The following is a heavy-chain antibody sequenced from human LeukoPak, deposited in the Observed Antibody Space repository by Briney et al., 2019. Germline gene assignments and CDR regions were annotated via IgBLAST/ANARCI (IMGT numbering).Heavy chain of an antibody. V-gene: IGHV3-48*04. CDR2: ISEAI. CDR1: GFVFSRDN. D-gene: IGHD3-16*01. J-gene: IGHJ4*02. CDR3: VREVGRPKTFYFDS. Sequence: PGGSLRLSCIASGFVFSRDNMNWVRRAPGKGLEWVAHISEAIYYSDSVQGRFTISRYNAKNSLYLQMSNLRAEDTAMYYCVREVGRPKTFYFDSWGRGTPVTVCS.